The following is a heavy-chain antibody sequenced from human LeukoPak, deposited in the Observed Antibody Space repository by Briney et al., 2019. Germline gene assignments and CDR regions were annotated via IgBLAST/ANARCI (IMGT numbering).Heavy chain of an antibody. CDR2: ISSSSYT. Sequence: KPGGSLRLSCAASGFTFSDYYMSWIRQAPGKGLEWVSYISSSSYTNYADSVKGRFTISRDNAKNSLYLQMNSLRAEDTAVYYCARVPTYYDILTGYSIYYGMDVWGQGTTVTVSS. CDR3: ARVPTYYDILTGYSIYYGMDV. CDR1: GFTFSDYY. J-gene: IGHJ6*02. D-gene: IGHD3-9*01. V-gene: IGHV3-11*05.